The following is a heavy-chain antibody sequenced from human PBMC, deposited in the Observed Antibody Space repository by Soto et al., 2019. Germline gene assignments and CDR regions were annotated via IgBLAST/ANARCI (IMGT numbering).Heavy chain of an antibody. J-gene: IGHJ4*02. V-gene: IGHV4-59*01. D-gene: IGHD3-3*01. CDR2: IHYSGST. CDR1: GGSISSYY. CDR3: ARRYDASFDY. Sequence: QVQLQESGPGLVKPSETLSLTCTVSGGSISSYYWSWIRQPPGKGLEWIGYIHYSGSTNYNPSLKRRVPSSVGTSNHQCALKLSSLAATGTAVHYCARRYDASFDYWGQGTLVTVSS.